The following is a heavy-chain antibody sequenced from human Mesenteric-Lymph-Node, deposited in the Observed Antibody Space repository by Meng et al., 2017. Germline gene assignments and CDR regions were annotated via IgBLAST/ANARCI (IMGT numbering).Heavy chain of an antibody. V-gene: IGHV3-11*04. CDR1: GFTFSDYY. CDR2: ISSSGTTT. CDR3: ARDHGFLNWFDP. D-gene: IGHD2/OR15-2a*01. J-gene: IGHJ5*02. Sequence: GESLKISCAASGFTFSDYYMSWIRQAPGKGLEWVSYISSSGTTTYYADSVKGRFTISRDNAKSSLSLQMNSLRVEDTAVYYCARDHGFLNWFDPWGQGTLVTVSS.